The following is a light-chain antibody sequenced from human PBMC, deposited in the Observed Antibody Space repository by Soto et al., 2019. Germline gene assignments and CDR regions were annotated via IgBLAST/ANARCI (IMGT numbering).Light chain of an antibody. CDR3: GSYTGRSPLWI. V-gene: IGLV1-44*01. CDR2: SNY. Sequence: QSVLTQPPSASGTPGQRVTISCSGSSSNIESNTVTWYQQLPGTAPKLVIYSNYDRPSGVPDRFSGSKSGNTASLTISGLQAEDEADYYCGSYTGRSPLWIFGGGTKLTVL. CDR1: SSNIESNT. J-gene: IGLJ3*02.